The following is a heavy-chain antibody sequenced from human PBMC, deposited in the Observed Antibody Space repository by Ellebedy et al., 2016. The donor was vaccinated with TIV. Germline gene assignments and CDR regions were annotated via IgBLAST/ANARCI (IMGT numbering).Heavy chain of an antibody. V-gene: IGHV3-64D*06. CDR2: ISSNGTTT. CDR3: VIGGGGYYYGMDV. Sequence: GESLKISXSASGFTFSSYGMHWVRQAPGKGLEYVSAISSNGTTTYYADSVKGRFSISRDNFKNTLYLQMSSLRVEETAVYYCVIGGGGYYYGMDVWGQGTTVIVSS. CDR1: GFTFSSYG. D-gene: IGHD3-16*01. J-gene: IGHJ6*02.